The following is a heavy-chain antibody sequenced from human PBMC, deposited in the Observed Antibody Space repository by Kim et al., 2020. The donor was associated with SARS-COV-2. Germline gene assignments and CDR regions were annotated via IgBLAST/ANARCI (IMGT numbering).Heavy chain of an antibody. CDR2: INHSGST. V-gene: IGHV4-34*01. J-gene: IGHJ4*02. D-gene: IGHD3-16*02. CDR1: GGSFSGYY. Sequence: SETLSLTCAVYGGSFSGYYWSWIRQPPGKGLEWIGEINHSGSTNYNPSLKSRVTISVDTSKNQFSLKLSSVTAADTAVYYCARGGSYYDYVWGSYRSLDYWGQGTLVTVSS. CDR3: ARGGSYYDYVWGSYRSLDY.